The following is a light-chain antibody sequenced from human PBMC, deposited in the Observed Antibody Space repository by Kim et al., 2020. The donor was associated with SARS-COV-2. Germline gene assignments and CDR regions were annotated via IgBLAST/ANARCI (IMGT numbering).Light chain of an antibody. CDR2: DAT. V-gene: IGKV3-20*01. J-gene: IGKJ2*01. CDR3: QEDGSSPYT. CDR1: RGIVSRS. Sequence: LPRGGGATACGSASRGIVSRSLDWFKQKPAQRPSLLSHDATGRATGIPDSFSGSGSGTDFTLTIRKRETEDFSDCYCQEDGSSPYTFGQGTKLEI.